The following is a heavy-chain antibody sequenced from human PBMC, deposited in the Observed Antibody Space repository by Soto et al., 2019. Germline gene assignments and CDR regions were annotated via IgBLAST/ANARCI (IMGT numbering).Heavy chain of an antibody. CDR3: SRYSGITIFGVVIIANYYYVMDG. D-gene: IGHD3-3*01. Sequence: GGSLRLSCAASGFTFSSDAMHWVRQAPGKGQEWVAVISYDGSNKYYADSVKGRFTISRDNSKNTLYLQMNSLRAEDTAVYYFSRYSGITIFGVVIIANYYYVMDGWGQGTTVTFSS. CDR1: GFTFSSDA. CDR2: ISYDGSNK. J-gene: IGHJ6*02. V-gene: IGHV3-30-3*01.